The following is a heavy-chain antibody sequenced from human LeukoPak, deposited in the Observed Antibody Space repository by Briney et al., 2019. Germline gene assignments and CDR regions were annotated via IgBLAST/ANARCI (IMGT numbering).Heavy chain of an antibody. V-gene: IGHV3-66*02. J-gene: IGHJ6*04. Sequence: GGSLRLSCAASGFTVSSNYMSWVRQAPGKGLEWVSVIYSGGSTYYADSVKGRFTISRDNSKNTLYLQMNSLRAEDTAVYYCARGPTVTTFYYYYGMDVWGKGTTVTVSS. CDR1: GFTVSSNY. CDR3: ARGPTVTTFYYYYGMDV. CDR2: IYSGGST. D-gene: IGHD4-17*01.